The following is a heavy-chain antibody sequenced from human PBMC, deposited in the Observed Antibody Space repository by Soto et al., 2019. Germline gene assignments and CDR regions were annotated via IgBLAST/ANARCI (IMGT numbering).Heavy chain of an antibody. J-gene: IGHJ4*02. V-gene: IGHV3-53*01. CDR3: VQTTGWPGFDF. CDR2: IYGGGTT. CDR1: GFAVSSKY. D-gene: IGHD6-19*01. Sequence: EVQLVESGGGWIQPGGSLRLSCAASGFAVSSKYMTWVRQAPGKGLEWVSVIYGGGTTYYADSVKGRFTISRDTSKNTLYLQMKSLRAEDTAVYYCVQTTGWPGFDFWGQGTLVTVSS.